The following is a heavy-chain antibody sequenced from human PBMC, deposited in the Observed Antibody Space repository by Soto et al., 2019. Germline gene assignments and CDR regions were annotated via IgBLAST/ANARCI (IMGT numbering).Heavy chain of an antibody. V-gene: IGHV4-31*03. CDR3: ARAYSNYFDY. CDR1: GGSISSGGYY. J-gene: IGHJ4*02. Sequence: VQLQASGPGLVQPSQPLSLTCPVSGGSISSGGYYWSWIRQHPGKGLEWIGYIYYSGSPYYNPSLKSRVTISVDTSKNQFSLKLSSVTAADTAVYYCARAYSNYFDYWGQGTLVTVSS. CDR2: IYYSGSP. D-gene: IGHD4-4*01.